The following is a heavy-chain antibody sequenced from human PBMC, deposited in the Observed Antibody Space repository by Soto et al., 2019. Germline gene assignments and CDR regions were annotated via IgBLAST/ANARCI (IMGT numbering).Heavy chain of an antibody. Sequence: QVQLVQSGAEVKKPGASVKVSCKASGYTFITYFIHWVRQAPGQGLEWMGIINPSGGSASYAQMFQGRVTMTRDTSMSTVYMELSSLRSEDTAVYYGERGGTIFGVVSNFDYWGQGTLVTVSS. CDR3: ERGGTIFGVVSNFDY. V-gene: IGHV1-46*01. CDR1: GYTFITYF. CDR2: INPSGGSA. J-gene: IGHJ4*02. D-gene: IGHD3-3*01.